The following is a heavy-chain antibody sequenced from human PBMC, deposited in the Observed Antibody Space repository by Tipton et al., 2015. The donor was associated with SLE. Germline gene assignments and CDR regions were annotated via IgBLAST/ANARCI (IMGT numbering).Heavy chain of an antibody. CDR1: GFTFSSYG. J-gene: IGHJ3*02. D-gene: IGHD6-13*01. Sequence: SLRLSCAASGFTFSSYGMHWVRQAPGKGLEWVAFIRYDGSNKYYADSVKGRFTISRDNSKNTLYLQMNSLRAEDTAVYYCAKGAAAGTRAFDIWGQGTMVTVSS. CDR2: IRYDGSNK. V-gene: IGHV3-30*02. CDR3: AKGAAAGTRAFDI.